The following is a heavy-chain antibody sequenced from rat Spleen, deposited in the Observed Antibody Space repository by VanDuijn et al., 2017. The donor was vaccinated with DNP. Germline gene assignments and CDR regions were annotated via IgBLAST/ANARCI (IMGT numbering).Heavy chain of an antibody. Sequence: EVQLVESGGGLVQPGNSLKLSCAASGFTFSDYAMAWVRQSPKKGLEWVATSAYEGSRTFYRDSVKGRFTISRDNAESTLYLQVDSLRSEDTATYYCARPDYWGQGVMVTVSS. V-gene: IGHV5S10*01. CDR1: GFTFSDYA. CDR3: ARPDY. CDR2: SAYEGSRT. J-gene: IGHJ2*01.